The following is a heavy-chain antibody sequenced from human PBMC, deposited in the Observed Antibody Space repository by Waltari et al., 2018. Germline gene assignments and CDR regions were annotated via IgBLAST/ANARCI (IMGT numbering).Heavy chain of an antibody. D-gene: IGHD2-2*02. CDR3: ARGEGYCSSTSCYTPDY. CDR1: GGTFSSYA. V-gene: IGHV1-69*12. CDR2: IIPIFGTA. J-gene: IGHJ4*02. Sequence: QVQLVQSGAEVKKPGSSVKVSCKASGGTFSSYAISWVRQAPGQGLEWRGGIIPIFGTANYAQKFQGRVTITADESTSTAYMELSSLRSEDTAVYYCARGEGYCSSTSCYTPDYWGQGTLVTVSS.